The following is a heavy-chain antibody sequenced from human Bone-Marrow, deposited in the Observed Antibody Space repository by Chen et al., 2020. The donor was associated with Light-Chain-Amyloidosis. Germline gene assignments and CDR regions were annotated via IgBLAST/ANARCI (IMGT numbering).Heavy chain of an antibody. V-gene: IGHV4-61*02. CDR1: GDSLFNDKYY. CDR2: VYNSGST. CDR3: VRDVMSTTGHRWFES. D-gene: IGHD1-26*01. J-gene: IGHJ5*01. Sequence: QVQLQESGPGLVKPSQTLSPTCTVSGDSLFNDKYYWHWIRQPAGKGLEWIGCVYNSGSTRYNPSLKSRITISVNTANNQFSLNLTSVTATDTAVYYCVRDVMSTTGHRWFESWGQGTVVTVS.